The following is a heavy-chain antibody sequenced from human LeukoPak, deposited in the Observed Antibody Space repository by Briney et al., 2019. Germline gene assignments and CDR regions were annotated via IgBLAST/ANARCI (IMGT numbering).Heavy chain of an antibody. CDR3: ARSKSVDYAFDI. CDR2: ISSSSSTI. V-gene: IGHV3-48*04. Sequence: GGSLRLSCATSGFTFNNYAMSWVRQAPGKGLEWVSYISSSSSTINYADSVKGRFTISRDNAKNSLYLQMNSLRAEDTAVYYCARSKSVDYAFDIWGQGTMVTVSS. CDR1: GFTFNNYA. J-gene: IGHJ3*02. D-gene: IGHD5-12*01.